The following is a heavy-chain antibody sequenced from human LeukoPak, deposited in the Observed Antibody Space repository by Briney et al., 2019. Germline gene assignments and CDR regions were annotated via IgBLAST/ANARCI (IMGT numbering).Heavy chain of an antibody. V-gene: IGHV3-30*02. Sequence: GGSLRLSCAASGFTFSSYGMHWVRQAPGKGLEWVAFIRYDGSNKYYADSVKGRFTISRDNSKNTLYLQMNSLRAEDTAVYYCAKDGVRGAMNDAFDIWGQGTMVTVSS. CDR3: AKDGVRGAMNDAFDI. D-gene: IGHD3-10*01. CDR1: GFTFSSYG. J-gene: IGHJ3*02. CDR2: IRYDGSNK.